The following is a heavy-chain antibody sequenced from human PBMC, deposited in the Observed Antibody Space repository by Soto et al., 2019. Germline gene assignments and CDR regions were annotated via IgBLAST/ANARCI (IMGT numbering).Heavy chain of an antibody. J-gene: IGHJ4*02. D-gene: IGHD1-1*01. V-gene: IGHV1-46*04. CDR3: ARDNSAANGVLDH. CDR2: INPSARSA. Sequence: GASVKVSWKASGYTFTNYYLHWVRQAPGQGLEWVGMINPSARSASYAQKLRGRLTMDRDTSTTTVYMELSRLTFEDTVVYFCARDNSAANGVLDHWGQGTLVTVSS. CDR1: GYTFTNYY.